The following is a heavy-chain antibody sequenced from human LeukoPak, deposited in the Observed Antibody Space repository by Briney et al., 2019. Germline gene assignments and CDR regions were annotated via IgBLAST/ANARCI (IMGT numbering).Heavy chain of an antibody. V-gene: IGHV1-2*02. CDR1: GYTFTGYY. CDR3: EIMGDTFDI. CDR2: INPDSGDT. Sequence: ASVKVSRKASGYTFTGYYMHWVRQAPGQGLEWMGSINPDSGDTNYAQTLKGRVTMTRATSINTAYLDLRRLRSDDTAVYYCEIMGDTFDIWGQGTKVTVSS. D-gene: IGHD2-8*01. J-gene: IGHJ3*02.